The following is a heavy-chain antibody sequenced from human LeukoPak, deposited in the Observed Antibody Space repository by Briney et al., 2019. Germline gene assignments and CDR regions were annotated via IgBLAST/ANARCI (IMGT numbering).Heavy chain of an antibody. Sequence: GGSLRLSCAASGFTVSSNYMSWVRQAPGKGLEWVSVIYSGGSTYYADSVKGRFTISRDNSKNTLYLRMNSLRAEDTAVYYCARVYDSSGLDYWGQGTLVTVSS. J-gene: IGHJ4*02. CDR2: IYSGGST. D-gene: IGHD3-22*01. CDR3: ARVYDSSGLDY. V-gene: IGHV3-66*01. CDR1: GFTVSSNY.